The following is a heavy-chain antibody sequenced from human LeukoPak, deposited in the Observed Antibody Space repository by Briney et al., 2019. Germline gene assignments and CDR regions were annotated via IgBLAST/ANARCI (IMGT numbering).Heavy chain of an antibody. CDR2: MSSSGSTI. Sequence: GGSLRLSCAASGFTFNDYYMSWIRQAPGKGLEWVSYMSSSGSTIYYADSVKGRFTISRDNSKNTLYLQTNRLRAEDTAVYYCAKDTVARWYYGLDVWGQGTTVTVSS. J-gene: IGHJ6*02. CDR1: GFTFNDYY. CDR3: AKDTVARWYYGLDV. V-gene: IGHV3-11*04. D-gene: IGHD6-19*01.